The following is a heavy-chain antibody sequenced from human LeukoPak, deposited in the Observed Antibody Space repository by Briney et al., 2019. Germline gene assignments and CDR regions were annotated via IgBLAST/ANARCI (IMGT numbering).Heavy chain of an antibody. V-gene: IGHV3-72*01. Sequence: GGSLRLSCAASGFSFSDHYMDWVRQAPGKGLEWVARITYKANSYTTHYAASVEGRFTISRDDSRNSLYLQMNSLKTEDTAVYYCARRLLVHDGFDIWGQGTMVTVSS. CDR3: ARRLLVHDGFDI. J-gene: IGHJ3*02. CDR1: GFSFSDHY. CDR2: ITYKANSYTT. D-gene: IGHD3-3*01.